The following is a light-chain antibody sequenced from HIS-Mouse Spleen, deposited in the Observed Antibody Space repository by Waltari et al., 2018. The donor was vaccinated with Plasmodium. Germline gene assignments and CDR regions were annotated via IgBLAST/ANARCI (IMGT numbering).Light chain of an antibody. J-gene: IGLJ2*01. CDR1: SSDVGSDNL. CDR2: EGS. V-gene: IGLV2-23*01. Sequence: QSALTQPASVSGSPGPSITISCTGTSSDVGSDNLVSWYQQHPGKAPKLMIYEGSKRPSGVSNRFSGSKSGNTASLTISGLQAEDEADYYCCSYAGSVVFGGGTKLTVL. CDR3: CSYAGSVV.